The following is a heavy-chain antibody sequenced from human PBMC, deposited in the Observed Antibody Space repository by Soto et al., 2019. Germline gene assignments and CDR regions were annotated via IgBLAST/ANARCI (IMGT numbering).Heavy chain of an antibody. D-gene: IGHD6-6*01. CDR2: INPTTGGT. J-gene: IGHJ6*02. CDR1: GYTFTANY. Sequence: ASVKVSRKASGYTFTANYVHWVRQAPGQGLEWMGWINPTTGGTKYAQNFQGRVAMTRDTSTSTSHMELSSLRTDDTAVYFCARDSRVMSTSSSRSGGMDVWGQGTTVTVSS. CDR3: ARDSRVMSTSSSRSGGMDV. V-gene: IGHV1-2*02.